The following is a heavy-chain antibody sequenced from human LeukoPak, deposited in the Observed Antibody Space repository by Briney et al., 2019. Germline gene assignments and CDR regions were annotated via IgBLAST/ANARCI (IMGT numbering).Heavy chain of an antibody. CDR1: GFTFSSYS. V-gene: IGHV3-48*01. Sequence: GGSLRLSCAASGFTFSSYSMNWVRQAPGKGLEWVSYISSSSSTVYYADSVKGRFTISRDNAKNSLYLQMNSLRAEDTAVYYCARDRLYSSSWYSYWFDPWGQGTLVTVSS. D-gene: IGHD6-13*01. J-gene: IGHJ5*02. CDR3: ARDRLYSSSWYSYWFDP. CDR2: ISSSSSTV.